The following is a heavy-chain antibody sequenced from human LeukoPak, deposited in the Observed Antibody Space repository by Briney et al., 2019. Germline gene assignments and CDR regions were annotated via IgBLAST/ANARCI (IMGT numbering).Heavy chain of an antibody. V-gene: IGHV3-64*01. CDR2: ISSNGGST. Sequence: GASVKVSCKVSGYTLTELSMHWVRQAPGKGLEYVSAISSNGGSTYYANSVKGRFTISRDNSKNTLYLQMGSLRAEDMAVYYCARDPGASPSYYYNAMDVWGQGTTVTVSS. D-gene: IGHD1-26*01. CDR1: GYTLTELS. J-gene: IGHJ6*02. CDR3: ARDPGASPSYYYNAMDV.